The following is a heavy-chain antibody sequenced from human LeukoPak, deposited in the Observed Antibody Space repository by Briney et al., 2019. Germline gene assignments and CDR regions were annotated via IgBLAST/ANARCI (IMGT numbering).Heavy chain of an antibody. D-gene: IGHD3-22*01. CDR3: ARGYYGSSGYYRFDY. CDR1: GYTFTGYY. J-gene: IGHJ4*02. Sequence: ASVKVSCKASGYTFTGYYLHWVRLAPGQGLEWLGWINPNSGGTNYAQKFQGRVTMTRDTSISTAYMELSRLRSDDTAVYYCARGYYGSSGYYRFDYWGQGTLVTVSS. V-gene: IGHV1-2*02. CDR2: INPNSGGT.